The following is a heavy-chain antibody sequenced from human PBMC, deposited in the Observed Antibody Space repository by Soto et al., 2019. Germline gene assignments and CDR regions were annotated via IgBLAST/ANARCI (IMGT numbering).Heavy chain of an antibody. CDR1: GFTFDICA. D-gene: IGHD6-19*01. J-gene: IGHJ4*02. V-gene: IGHV3-23*01. CDR3: AKGKTSGWYYFDF. CDR2: ISGGGGST. Sequence: EVQILESGGGLVQPGGSLRLSCAASGFTFDICAMSWVRQAPGKGLEWILGISGGGGSTYYADSVKGRFTISRDNSKNTLYLQMNSLRADDTAVYYCAKGKTSGWYYFDFWGQGTLVTVSS.